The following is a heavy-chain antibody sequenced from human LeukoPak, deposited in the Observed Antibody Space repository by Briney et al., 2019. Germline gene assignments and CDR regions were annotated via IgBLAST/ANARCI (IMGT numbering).Heavy chain of an antibody. V-gene: IGHV3-23*01. Sequence: GGSLRLSCAASGFTFSSYAMSWVRQAPGKGLERVSAISGSGGSTYYADSVKGRFTISRDNSKNTLYLQMNSLRAEDTAVYYCAKGDIVVVPAATFDYWGQGTLVTVSS. CDR2: ISGSGGST. CDR1: GFTFSSYA. J-gene: IGHJ4*02. CDR3: AKGDIVVVPAATFDY. D-gene: IGHD2-2*01.